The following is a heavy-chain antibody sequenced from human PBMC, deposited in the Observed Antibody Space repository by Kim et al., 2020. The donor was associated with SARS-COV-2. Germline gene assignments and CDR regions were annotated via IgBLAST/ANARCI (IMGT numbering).Heavy chain of an antibody. J-gene: IGHJ4*02. CDR3: VKQFNY. CDR2: YYTGST. V-gene: IGHV4-59*08. Sequence: YYTGSTNYNPSLKSRVRISVDTSKNQFSLKLTSVTAADTAVYYCVKQFNYWGQGTLVIVSS.